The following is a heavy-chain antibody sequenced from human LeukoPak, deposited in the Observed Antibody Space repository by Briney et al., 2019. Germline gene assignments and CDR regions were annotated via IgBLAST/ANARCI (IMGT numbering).Heavy chain of an antibody. CDR3: ATAGQWRFDS. J-gene: IGHJ4*02. CDR1: GFTFSSYW. D-gene: IGHD6-19*01. CDR2: LSPDGGTI. Sequence: GGSLRLSCVVSGFTFSSYWMHWVRQAPGKGLVWVSRLSPDGGTIDYSDSVRGRFTIPRDTAKDTLYLQMNSLRVDDTAVYYCATAGQWRFDSWGLGTLVTVSS. V-gene: IGHV3-74*01.